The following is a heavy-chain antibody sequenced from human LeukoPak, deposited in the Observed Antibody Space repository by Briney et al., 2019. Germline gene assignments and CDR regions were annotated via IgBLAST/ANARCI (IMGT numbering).Heavy chain of an antibody. J-gene: IGHJ6*03. D-gene: IGHD3-9*01. CDR1: GYTFTSYG. CDR3: ASADILTGYSDYYYYMDV. Sequence: ASVKVSCKASGYTFTSYGISWVRQAPGQGLEGMGWISAYNGNTNYAQKFQGRVTMTRDTSISTAYMELSRLRSDDTAVYYCASADILTGYSDYYYYMDVWGKGTTVTISS. CDR2: ISAYNGNT. V-gene: IGHV1-18*01.